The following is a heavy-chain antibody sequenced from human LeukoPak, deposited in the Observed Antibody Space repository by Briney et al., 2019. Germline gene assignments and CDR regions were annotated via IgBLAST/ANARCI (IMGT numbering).Heavy chain of an antibody. D-gene: IGHD2-21*01. J-gene: IGHJ2*01. CDR3: ARDCGGQAAFEDWYFDL. CDR2: ISSSGSTI. Sequence: GGSLRLSCAASGFTFSSYEMNWVRQAPGKGLEWVSYISSSGSTIYYADSVKGRFTISRDNAKNLLYLQMNSLRAEDTAVYYCARDCGGQAAFEDWYFDLWGRGTLVTVSS. CDR1: GFTFSSYE. V-gene: IGHV3-48*03.